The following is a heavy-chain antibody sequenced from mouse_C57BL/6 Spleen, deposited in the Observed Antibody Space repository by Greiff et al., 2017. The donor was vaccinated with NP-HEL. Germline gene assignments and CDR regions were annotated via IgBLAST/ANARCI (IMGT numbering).Heavy chain of an antibody. D-gene: IGHD2-4*01. V-gene: IGHV5-4*03. J-gene: IGHJ3*01. CDR3: ARVSIYYDYDGGFAY. Sequence: EVKLQESGGGLVKPGGSLKLSCAASGFTFSSYAMSWVRQTPEKRLEWVATISDGGSYTYYPDNVKGRFTISRDNAKNNLYLQMSHLKSEDTAMYYCARVSIYYDYDGGFAYWGQGTLVTVSA. CDR2: ISDGGSYT. CDR1: GFTFSSYA.